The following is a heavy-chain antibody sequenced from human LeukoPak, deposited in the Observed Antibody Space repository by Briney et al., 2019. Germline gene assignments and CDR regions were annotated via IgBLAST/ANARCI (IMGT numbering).Heavy chain of an antibody. D-gene: IGHD6-13*01. Sequence: SETLSLTCTVSGGSISTYYWTWIRQPPGKGLEWIGRIYSTGSTNYNPSLKSRVTMSVDTSKNQFSLRLRSVTAADTAVYYCARQIASAGTAGFDFWGQGALVTVSS. J-gene: IGHJ4*02. CDR1: GGSISTYY. CDR2: IYSTGST. CDR3: ARQIASAGTAGFDF. V-gene: IGHV4-4*07.